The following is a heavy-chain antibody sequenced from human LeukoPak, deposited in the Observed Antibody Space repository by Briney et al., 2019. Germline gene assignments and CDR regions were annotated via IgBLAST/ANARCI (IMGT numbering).Heavy chain of an antibody. CDR3: ARHGGVVRGEGSDAFDI. Sequence: SETLSLTCTVSGGSISSYFWSWIRQPPGKGLEWIGYMYYSGITNYNPFLKSRVTISIDTSKNQFSLKLSSVTAADTAVYYCARHGGVVRGEGSDAFDIWGQGTMVTVSS. CDR2: MYYSGIT. J-gene: IGHJ3*02. V-gene: IGHV4-59*08. CDR1: GGSISSYF. D-gene: IGHD3-10*01.